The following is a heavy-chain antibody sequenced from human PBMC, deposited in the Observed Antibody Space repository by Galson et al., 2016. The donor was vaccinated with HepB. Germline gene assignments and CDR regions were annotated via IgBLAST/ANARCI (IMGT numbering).Heavy chain of an antibody. J-gene: IGHJ6*02. Sequence: SETLSLTCTVSGVSVSGGAYHWAWIRQPTGQGLEWMAHTYYNEGNRYSPSLRSRIIISLDTSKNQLSLTLRSVTAADTAVYYCARAGGVRWLDVWGQGTTVTVAS. CDR3: ARAGGVRWLDV. CDR2: TYYNEGN. CDR1: GVSVSGGAYH. V-gene: IGHV4-61*08. D-gene: IGHD3-10*01.